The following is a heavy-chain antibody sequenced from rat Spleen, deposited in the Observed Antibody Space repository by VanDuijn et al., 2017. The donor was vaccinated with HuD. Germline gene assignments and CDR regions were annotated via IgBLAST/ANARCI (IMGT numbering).Heavy chain of an antibody. V-gene: IGHV5-22*01. CDR3: ARQGILLTTVANWFAY. Sequence: EVQLVESGGGLVQPGRSLKLSCAASGFTFSDYYMAWVRQAPKKGLEWVASISYEGSSTYYGDSVKGRFTISRDNAKSTLYLQMNSLRSEDTATYYCARQGILLTTVANWFAYWGQGTLVTVSS. J-gene: IGHJ3*01. CDR2: ISYEGSST. CDR1: GFTFSDYY. D-gene: IGHD1-8*01.